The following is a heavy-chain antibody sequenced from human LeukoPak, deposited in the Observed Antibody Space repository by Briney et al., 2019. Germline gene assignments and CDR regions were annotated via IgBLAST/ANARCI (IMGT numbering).Heavy chain of an antibody. J-gene: IGHJ4*02. CDR3: ARAIGHFDY. D-gene: IGHD3-22*01. Sequence: GGSLRLSCAASGFTFSSYWMSWVRQAPGKGLEWVANIKQDGSEKHYAGSVKGRFTISRDNAKNSLYLQMNSLRAEDTAVYYCARAIGHFDYWGQGTLVTVSS. CDR2: IKQDGSEK. CDR1: GFTFSSYW. V-gene: IGHV3-7*01.